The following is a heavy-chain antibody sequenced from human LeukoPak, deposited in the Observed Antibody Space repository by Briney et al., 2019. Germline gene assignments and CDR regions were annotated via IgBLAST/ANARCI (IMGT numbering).Heavy chain of an antibody. Sequence: ASVKVSCKVSGYTLTELSMHWVRQAPGKGLEWMGGFDPEDGETIYAQKFQGRVTMTEDTSTDTAYMELSSLRSEDTAVYYCARSSYFYDSSGYNPDSWGQGTLVTVSS. V-gene: IGHV1-24*01. CDR2: FDPEDGET. CDR1: GYTLTELS. D-gene: IGHD3-22*01. J-gene: IGHJ5*01. CDR3: ARSSYFYDSSGYNPDS.